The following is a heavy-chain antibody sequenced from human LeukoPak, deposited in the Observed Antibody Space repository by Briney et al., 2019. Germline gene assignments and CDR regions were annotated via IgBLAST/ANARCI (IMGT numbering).Heavy chain of an antibody. D-gene: IGHD4/OR15-4a*01. Sequence: GGSLRLSCAASGITVSNIYMAWVRQAPGQGLEWVSYISSGGGSIFYADSVKGRFSISRDNAKNSLYLQMNSLRDDDTAVYFCAREVRGTYLDYWGQGTLVTVSS. J-gene: IGHJ4*02. CDR1: GITVSNIY. V-gene: IGHV3-48*02. CDR3: AREVRGTYLDY. CDR2: ISSGGGSI.